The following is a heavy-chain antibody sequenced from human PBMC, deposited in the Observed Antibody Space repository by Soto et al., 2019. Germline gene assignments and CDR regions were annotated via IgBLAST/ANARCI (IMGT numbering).Heavy chain of an antibody. D-gene: IGHD3-16*02. V-gene: IGHV4-34*01. Sequence: SETLSLTCAVYGGSFSGYYWSWIRQPPGKGLEWIGEINHSGSTNYNPSLKSRVTISVDTSKNQFSLKLSSVTAADTAVYYCARGKYYDYIWGSYRYTVGIFYDYWGQGTLVTVSS. J-gene: IGHJ4*02. CDR3: ARGKYYDYIWGSYRYTVGIFYDY. CDR1: GGSFSGYY. CDR2: INHSGST.